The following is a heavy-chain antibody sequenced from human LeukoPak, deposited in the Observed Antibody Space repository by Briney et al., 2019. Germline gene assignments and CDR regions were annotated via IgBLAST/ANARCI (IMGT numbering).Heavy chain of an antibody. CDR3: AKGLPSSSWTLFDY. CDR2: ISGSGDTT. Sequence: PGGSLRLSCAASGFTFNSYGMTWVRQAPGKGLEWVSIISGSGDTTYYADSVKGRFTISRDNSKNTLYLQMSSLRAEDSAVYYCAKGLPSSSWTLFDYWGQETLVTVSS. D-gene: IGHD6-13*01. J-gene: IGHJ4*02. V-gene: IGHV3-23*01. CDR1: GFTFNSYG.